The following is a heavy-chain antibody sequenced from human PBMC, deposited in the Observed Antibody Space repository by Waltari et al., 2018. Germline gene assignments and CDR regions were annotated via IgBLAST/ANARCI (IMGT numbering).Heavy chain of an antibody. D-gene: IGHD3-22*01. J-gene: IGHJ6*02. CDR2: ISYNERNI. CDR3: ARDYCDRTNCHGMDV. Sequence: QVQLVESGGGVVQPGGSLRLSCAASELTFSSYAMHWVRQAPGKGLEWVAVISYNERNIYYVDSVKGRFTISRDNSKNMLYLQMNSLRAEDTAVYYCARDYCDRTNCHGMDVWGQGTTVTVSS. CDR1: ELTFSSYA. V-gene: IGHV3-30*04.